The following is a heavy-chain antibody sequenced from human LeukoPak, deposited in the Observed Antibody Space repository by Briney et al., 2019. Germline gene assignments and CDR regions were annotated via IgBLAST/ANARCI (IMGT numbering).Heavy chain of an antibody. CDR1: GFIVRTNY. V-gene: IGHV3-53*01. D-gene: IGHD3-10*01. CDR3: ASSVYSGSPTKSFDY. Sequence: GGSLRLSCAVSGFIVRTNYMNWVRQAPGKGLVWVSVIYSGGNTYYADSVKGRFTISRDNSKNTLYLQMNSLRVEDTAVYYCASSVYSGSPTKSFDYWGQGTLVTVSS. CDR2: IYSGGNT. J-gene: IGHJ4*02.